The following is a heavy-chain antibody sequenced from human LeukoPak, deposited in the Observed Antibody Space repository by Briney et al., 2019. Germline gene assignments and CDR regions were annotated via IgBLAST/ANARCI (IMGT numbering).Heavy chain of an antibody. CDR1: GGSISSSSYY. Sequence: PSETLSLTCTVSGGSISSSSYYWGWIRQPPGKGLEWIGSIYYSGSTYYNPSLKSRVTISVDTSKNQFSLKLSSVTAADTAVYYCARYPGTPERAFDIWGQGTMVTVSS. J-gene: IGHJ3*02. V-gene: IGHV4-39*07. D-gene: IGHD1-1*01. CDR2: IYYSGST. CDR3: ARYPGTPERAFDI.